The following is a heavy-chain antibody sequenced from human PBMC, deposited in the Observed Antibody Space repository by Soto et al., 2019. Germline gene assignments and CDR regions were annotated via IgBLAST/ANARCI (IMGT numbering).Heavy chain of an antibody. CDR2: ISSSSSYI. CDR1: GFTFSSYS. CDR3: ARGTYYYDSSGYYGY. Sequence: RLSCAASGFTFSSYSMNWVRQAPGKGLEWVSSISSSSSYIYYADSVKGRFTISRDNAKNSLYLQMNSLRAEDTAVYYCARGTYYYDSSGYYGYWGQGTLVTVS. V-gene: IGHV3-21*01. D-gene: IGHD3-22*01. J-gene: IGHJ4*02.